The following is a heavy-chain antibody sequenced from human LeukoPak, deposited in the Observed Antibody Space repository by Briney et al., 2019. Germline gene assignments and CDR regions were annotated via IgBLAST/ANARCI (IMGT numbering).Heavy chain of an antibody. Sequence: GGSLRLSCAASGFSFSKYAMHWVRQAPGKGLEWVAVISYDGSNKYYADSVKGRFTISRDNSKDTLYLQMNSLRAEDTAVYYCARDRAVGCSGGSCYPIDYWGQGTLVTVSS. D-gene: IGHD2-15*01. J-gene: IGHJ4*02. CDR1: GFSFSKYA. CDR3: ARDRAVGCSGGSCYPIDY. V-gene: IGHV3-30*04. CDR2: ISYDGSNK.